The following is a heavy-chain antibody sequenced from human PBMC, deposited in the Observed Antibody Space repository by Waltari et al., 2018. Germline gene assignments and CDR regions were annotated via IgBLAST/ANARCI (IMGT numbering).Heavy chain of an antibody. CDR2: SSGSGGST. Sequence: EVQLLESGGGLVQPGGSLSLSCAASGFTFSSYAMSWVRQAPGKGLKWVSASSGSGGSTYYADSVKGRFTISRDNSKNTLYLQMNSLRAEDTAVYYCAKPYSSGWYFWFDPWGQGTLVTVSS. D-gene: IGHD6-19*01. CDR3: AKPYSSGWYFWFDP. CDR1: GFTFSSYA. V-gene: IGHV3-23*01. J-gene: IGHJ5*02.